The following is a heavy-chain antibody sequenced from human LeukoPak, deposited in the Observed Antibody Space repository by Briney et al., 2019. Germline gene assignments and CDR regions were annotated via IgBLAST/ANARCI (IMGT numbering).Heavy chain of an antibody. V-gene: IGHV3-11*01. CDR3: ARDMAAAGLDAFDF. Sequence: GGSLRLSCAASGFTFSDYYMSWIRQAPGKGLEWVSYISSSGSTIYYADSVKGRFTISRDDAKNSLSLQMNSLRAEDTAVYYCARDMAAAGLDAFDFWGQGTMVTVSS. D-gene: IGHD6-13*01. CDR2: ISSSGSTI. CDR1: GFTFSDYY. J-gene: IGHJ3*01.